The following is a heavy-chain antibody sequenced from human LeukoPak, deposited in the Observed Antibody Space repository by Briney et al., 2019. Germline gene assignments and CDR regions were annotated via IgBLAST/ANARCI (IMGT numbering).Heavy chain of an antibody. CDR1: GFTVSSNY. D-gene: IGHD3-22*01. Sequence: GGSLRLSCAASGFTVSSNYMSWVRQAPGKGLEWVSVIYSGGSTHYADSVKGRFTISRDNAKNSLYLQMNSLRAEDTAVYYCARGPYYDSSPYFNYWGQGTLVTVSS. J-gene: IGHJ4*02. V-gene: IGHV3-66*01. CDR3: ARGPYYDSSPYFNY. CDR2: IYSGGST.